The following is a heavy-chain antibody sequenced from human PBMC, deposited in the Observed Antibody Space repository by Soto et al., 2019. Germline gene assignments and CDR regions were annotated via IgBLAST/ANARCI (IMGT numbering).Heavy chain of an antibody. CDR2: ISSSSSYI. J-gene: IGHJ5*02. Sequence: GGSLRLSCAASGFTFSSYSMNWARQAPGKGLEWVSSISSSSSYIYYADSVKGRFTISRDNAKNSLYLQMNSLRAEDTAVYYCARDLRSNWNSPGWFDPWGQGTQVTVSS. V-gene: IGHV3-21*01. D-gene: IGHD1-7*01. CDR3: ARDLRSNWNSPGWFDP. CDR1: GFTFSSYS.